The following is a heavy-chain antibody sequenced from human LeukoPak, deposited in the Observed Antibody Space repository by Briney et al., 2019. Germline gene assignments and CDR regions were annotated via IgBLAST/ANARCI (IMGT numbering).Heavy chain of an antibody. CDR2: IYYSGSN. V-gene: IGHV4-39*01. D-gene: IGHD1-26*01. CDR1: GGSISSSSYY. Sequence: SETLSLTCTVSGGSISSSSYYWGWIRQPPGKGLEWIGSIYYSGSNYYNPSLKSRVTISVDTSKNQFSLKLSSVTAADTAVYYCARLLRIVGATRANNWFDPWGQGTLVTVSS. J-gene: IGHJ5*02. CDR3: ARLLRIVGATRANNWFDP.